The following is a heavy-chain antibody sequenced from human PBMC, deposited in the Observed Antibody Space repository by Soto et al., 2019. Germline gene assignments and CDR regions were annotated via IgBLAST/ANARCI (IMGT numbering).Heavy chain of an antibody. CDR1: GGTFSSYT. J-gene: IGHJ3*02. CDR2: IIPILGIA. CDR3: ARDGTTVSDAFDI. Sequence: ASVKVSCKASGGTFSSYTISWVRQAPGQGLEWMGRIIPILGIANYAQKFQGRVTITADKSTSTAYMELSSLRSEDTAVYYCARDGTTVSDAFDIWGQGTMVTVS. D-gene: IGHD4-17*01. V-gene: IGHV1-69*04.